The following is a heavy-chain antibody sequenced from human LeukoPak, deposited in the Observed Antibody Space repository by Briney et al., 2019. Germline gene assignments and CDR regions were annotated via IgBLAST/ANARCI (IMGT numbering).Heavy chain of an antibody. CDR2: INHSGST. D-gene: IGHD3-9*01. J-gene: IGHJ4*02. V-gene: IGHV4-34*01. Sequence: GSLRLSCAASGFTFSTSSMNWVRQPPGKGLEWIGEINHSGSTNYNPSLKSRVTISGDTSKNQFSLKLSSVTAADTAVYYCASRKHYYDILTGYDYWGQGTLVTVSS. CDR3: ASRKHYYDILTGYDY. CDR1: GFTFSTSS.